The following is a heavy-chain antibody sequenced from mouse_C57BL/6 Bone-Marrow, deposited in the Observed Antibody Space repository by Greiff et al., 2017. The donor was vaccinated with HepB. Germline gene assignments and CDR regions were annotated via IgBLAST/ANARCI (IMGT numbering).Heavy chain of an antibody. CDR2: INPNNGGT. CDR3: ARSGAYYSNFFWFAY. CDR1: GYTFTDYN. Sequence: VQLQQSGPELVKPGASVTIPCKASGYTFTDYNMDWVKQSHGKSLEWIGDINPNNGGTIYNQKFKGKATLTVDKSSSTAYMELRSLTSEDTAVYYCARSGAYYSNFFWFAYWGQGTLVTVSA. D-gene: IGHD2-5*01. J-gene: IGHJ3*01. V-gene: IGHV1-18*01.